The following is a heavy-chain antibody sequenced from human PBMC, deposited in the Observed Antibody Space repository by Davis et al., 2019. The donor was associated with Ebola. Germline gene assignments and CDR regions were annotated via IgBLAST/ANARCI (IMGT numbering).Heavy chain of an antibody. CDR1: GGSFSGYY. D-gene: IGHD3-3*01. V-gene: IGHV4-34*01. CDR2: INHSGST. Sequence: PSETLSLTCAVYGGSFSGYYWSWIRQPPGKGLEWIGEINHSGSTNYNPSLKSRVTISVDTSKNQFSLKLSSVTAADTAVYYCARATIFGPNWFDPWGQGTLVTVSS. J-gene: IGHJ5*02. CDR3: ARATIFGPNWFDP.